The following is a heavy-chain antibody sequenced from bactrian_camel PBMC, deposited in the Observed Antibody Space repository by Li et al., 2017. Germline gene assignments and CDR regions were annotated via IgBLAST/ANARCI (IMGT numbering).Heavy chain of an antibody. V-gene: IGHV3S53*01. CDR1: TFSD. CDR2: SETDGNT. Sequence: HVQLVESGGILVRPGGSLTLSCTASTFSDLGWYRQAPGNECDLVALSETDGNTYYEDSVKGRLTISRVNDKNTVNLQMNSLKPGDTAVYYCAGAPPNGLIYKWAYEYHYWGQGTQVTVS. CDR3: AGAPPNGLIYKWAYEYHY. J-gene: IGHJ4*01. D-gene: IGHD3*01.